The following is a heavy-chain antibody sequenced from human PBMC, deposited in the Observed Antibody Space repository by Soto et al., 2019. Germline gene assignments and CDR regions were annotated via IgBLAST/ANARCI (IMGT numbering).Heavy chain of an antibody. CDR1: GFSPRDSKVG. CDR2: IFWNGEK. CDR3: AHVPQWGGGSSFEY. Sequence: QVTLKESGPVLVKPTETLTLTCAVSGFSPRDSKVGVSWIRQPPGKALEWLAHIFWNGEKSYSTSLERRVTISKDPSKGQVGLTMTNMEPGDTATYFCAHVPQWGGGSSFEYWGRGTLVTVSS. J-gene: IGHJ4*02. D-gene: IGHD6-19*01. V-gene: IGHV2-26*01.